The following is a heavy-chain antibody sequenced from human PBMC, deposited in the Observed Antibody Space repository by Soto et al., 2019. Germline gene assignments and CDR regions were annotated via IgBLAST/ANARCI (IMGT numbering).Heavy chain of an antibody. V-gene: IGHV3-30-3*01. D-gene: IGHD2-2*01. CDR1: GFTFRSYA. J-gene: IGHJ4*02. CDR3: ARARLDTPALDY. CDR2: ISYDGSNE. Sequence: QVQLVESGGGVVQPGRSLGLSCAASGFTFRSYAMHWVRQAPGKGLEWVAVISYDGSNEYYADSVKGRFTIARDNSKNTLYLQMNSLRAEDTAVYYCARARLDTPALDYWGQGTLVTVSS.